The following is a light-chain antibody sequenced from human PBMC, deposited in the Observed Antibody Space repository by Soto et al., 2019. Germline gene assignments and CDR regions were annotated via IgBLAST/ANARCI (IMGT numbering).Light chain of an antibody. CDR2: DAS. V-gene: IGKV3-11*01. CDR3: QKRSNWPLT. J-gene: IGKJ4*01. CDR1: RSVITF. Sequence: EVVLTQSPATLSLSPGESATLSCTASRSVITFLDWYQQRPGQAPRLIMFDASNRATGSPARFSGSGSGTDFTLTISNLEPEDFAVYYCQKRSNWPLTFGGGTKIEIK.